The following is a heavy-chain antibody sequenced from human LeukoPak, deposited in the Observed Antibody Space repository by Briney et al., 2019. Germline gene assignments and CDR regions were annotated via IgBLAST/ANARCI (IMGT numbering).Heavy chain of an antibody. CDR1: GFTFSSYG. CDR2: ICYDGSNK. CDR3: ARDAFTMVRGVIITGYYFDY. V-gene: IGHV3-33*01. Sequence: GRSLRLSCAASGFTFSSYGMHWVRQAPGKGLEWVAVICYDGSNKYYADSVKGRFTISRDNSKNTLYLQMNSLRAEDTAVYYCARDAFTMVRGVIITGYYFDYWGQGTLVTVSS. J-gene: IGHJ4*02. D-gene: IGHD3-10*01.